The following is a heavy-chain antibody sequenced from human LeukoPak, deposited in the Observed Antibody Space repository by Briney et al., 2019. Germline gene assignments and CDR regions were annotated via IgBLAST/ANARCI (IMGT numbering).Heavy chain of an antibody. J-gene: IGHJ5*02. CDR2: IIPIFGIA. V-gene: IGHV1-69*04. CDR3: ARDPTDYYDSRGYYSHWFDP. CDR1: GGTFSSYA. Sequence: SAKVSCKASGGTFSSYAISWVRQAPGQGLEWMGRIIPIFGIANYAQKFQGRVTITADKSTSTAYMELSSLRSEDTAVYYCARDPTDYYDSRGYYSHWFDPWGQGTLVTVSS. D-gene: IGHD3-22*01.